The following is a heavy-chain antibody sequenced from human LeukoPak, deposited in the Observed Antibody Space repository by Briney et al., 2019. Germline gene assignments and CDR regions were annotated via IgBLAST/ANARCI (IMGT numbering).Heavy chain of an antibody. J-gene: IGHJ4*02. CDR1: GFTFRNYG. Sequence: PGRSLRLSCAASGFTFRNYGFHWVRQAPGKGLQWVAVISYDGSTKYYADSVKGRFTISRDNSKNTLYLQMNSLRAEDTAVYYCARPVVVITTPLGYWGQGTLVTVSS. D-gene: IGHD3-22*01. CDR2: ISYDGSTK. CDR3: ARPVVVITTPLGY. V-gene: IGHV3-30*03.